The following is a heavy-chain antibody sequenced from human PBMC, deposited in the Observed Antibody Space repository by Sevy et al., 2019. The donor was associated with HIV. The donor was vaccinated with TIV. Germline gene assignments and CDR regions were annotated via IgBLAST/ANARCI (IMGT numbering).Heavy chain of an antibody. CDR2: IKRKTDGGTT. Sequence: GGSLRLSCAASGFTFNNAWMTWVRQAPGKGLEWVGRIKRKTDGGTTDYAAPVKGRFTISRDDSKNTLYLQMNSLKTEDTAVYYCTTDDYYDSSGYYAILYYFDYWGQGTLVTVSS. CDR1: GFTFNNAW. D-gene: IGHD3-22*01. J-gene: IGHJ4*02. V-gene: IGHV3-15*01. CDR3: TTDDYYDSSGYYAILYYFDY.